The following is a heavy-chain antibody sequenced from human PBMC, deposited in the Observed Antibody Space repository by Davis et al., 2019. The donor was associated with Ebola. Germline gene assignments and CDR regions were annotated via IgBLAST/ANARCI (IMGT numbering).Heavy chain of an antibody. Sequence: GESLKISCAASGFTFNSYSMTWVRQAPGKGLEWVSLISGISGNSYSADSVKGRFTISRGNSKNTLFLQMNSLRAEDTAVYYCARVDYDILTGYCDYWGQGTLVTVSS. J-gene: IGHJ4*02. V-gene: IGHV3-23*01. CDR1: GFTFNSYS. CDR2: ISGISGNS. CDR3: ARVDYDILTGYCDY. D-gene: IGHD3-9*01.